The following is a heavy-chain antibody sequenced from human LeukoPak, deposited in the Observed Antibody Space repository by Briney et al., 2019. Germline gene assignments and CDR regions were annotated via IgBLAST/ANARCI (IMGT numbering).Heavy chain of an antibody. Sequence: GASAKVSCKASGGTFSSYAISWVRQAPGQGLECMGRIIPILDIATYAQKFQGRVTITADKSTSTAYMELSSLSSEDTAVYYCARDQGVTDPPPYGLDVWGQGTTVTVSS. CDR2: IIPILDIA. J-gene: IGHJ6*02. D-gene: IGHD3-10*01. CDR1: GGTFSSYA. CDR3: ARDQGVTDPPPYGLDV. V-gene: IGHV1-69*04.